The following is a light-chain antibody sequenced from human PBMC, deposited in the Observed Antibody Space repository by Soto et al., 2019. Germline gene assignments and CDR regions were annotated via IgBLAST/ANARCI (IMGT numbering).Light chain of an antibody. CDR1: TSNIGTFY. CDR2: LGD. V-gene: IGLV1-47*02. Sequence: QSALTQPPSASSTPGQTVTISSSGSTSNIGTFYVYWYQHLPGTAPKLLIYLGDQRASGVSDRFSGSKSGTSASLAINGLRSDDEADYYCAAWDDNLNAYVFGSGTKLTVL. CDR3: AAWDDNLNAYV. J-gene: IGLJ1*01.